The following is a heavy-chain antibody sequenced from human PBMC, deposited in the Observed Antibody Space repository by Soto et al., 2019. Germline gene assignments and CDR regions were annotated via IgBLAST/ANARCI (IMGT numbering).Heavy chain of an antibody. CDR2: IIPIPGIA. CDR3: ARALPGPSGFDP. V-gene: IGHV1-69*02. Sequence: SVKVSCKASGGTFSSYTISWVRQAPGQGLEWMARIIPIPGIANYAQKFQGRVTITADKSTSTAYMELSSLRSEDTAVYYCARALPGPSGFDPWGQGTLVTVSS. J-gene: IGHJ5*02. CDR1: GGTFSSYT.